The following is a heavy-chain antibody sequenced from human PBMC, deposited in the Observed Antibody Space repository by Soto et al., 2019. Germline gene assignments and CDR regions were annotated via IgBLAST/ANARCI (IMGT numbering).Heavy chain of an antibody. V-gene: IGHV1-3*04. D-gene: IGHD2-21*01. CDR3: AKGSRMWTPDY. Sequence: ASVKVSCKTSGYTFTDYAIYWVRQAPGQRLEWMGWISTGNGNTKFSQKFRGRVTITRDTSATTAYMELTSLRSEDTAVYYCAKGSRMWTPDYWGQGTLVTVSS. J-gene: IGHJ4*02. CDR2: ISTGNGNT. CDR1: GYTFTDYA.